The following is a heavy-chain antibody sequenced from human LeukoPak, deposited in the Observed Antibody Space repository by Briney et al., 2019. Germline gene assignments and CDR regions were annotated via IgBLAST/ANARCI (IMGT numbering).Heavy chain of an antibody. CDR3: AHDTSAYAYYFDY. CDR1: GFTFGEYA. D-gene: IGHD3-22*01. CDR2: IRSKANGGTT. Sequence: GGSLRLSCTASGFTFGEYAMRWFRQAPAKGAEWVGFIRSKANGGTTECAASVKGRFTFSRDDSRSVAYLQMNSLKTEDTAVYYCAHDTSAYAYYFDYWGQGTLVTVSS. V-gene: IGHV3-49*03. J-gene: IGHJ4*02.